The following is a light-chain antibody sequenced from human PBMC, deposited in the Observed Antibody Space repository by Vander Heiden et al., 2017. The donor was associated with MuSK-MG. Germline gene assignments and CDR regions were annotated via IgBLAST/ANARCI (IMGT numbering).Light chain of an antibody. Sequence: IVLTQSPATLSVSPGETATLSCRASQRVSSSLAWYQQKPGQAPRLLIYGASTRATGIPARFSGSGSGTEFTLTISGLQSEDFAVYYCQQYDNWPPRYTFGQGTKLEIK. CDR1: QRVSSS. J-gene: IGKJ2*01. CDR3: QQYDNWPPRYT. CDR2: GAS. V-gene: IGKV3-15*01.